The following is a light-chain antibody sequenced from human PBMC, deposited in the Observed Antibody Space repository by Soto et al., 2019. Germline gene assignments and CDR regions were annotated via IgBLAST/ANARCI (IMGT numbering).Light chain of an antibody. CDR3: QQYNNFSWT. CDR1: QSISTY. CDR2: KAS. J-gene: IGKJ1*01. Sequence: DIQMTQSPSTLSASVGDRVTITCRASQSISTYLAWYQQKPGKAPKLLIYKASSLETGVPSRFSGSGSGTEFTLTISSLQPDDFATYYCQQYNNFSWTFGQGTKVDI. V-gene: IGKV1-5*03.